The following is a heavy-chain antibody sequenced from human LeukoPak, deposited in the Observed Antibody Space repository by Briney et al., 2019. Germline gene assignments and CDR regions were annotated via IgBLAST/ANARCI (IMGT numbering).Heavy chain of an antibody. V-gene: IGHV3-9*03. CDR1: GFTFSSYS. Sequence: GGSLRLSCAASGFTFSSYSMNWVRQAPGKGLEWVSGISWNSGSIGYADSVKGRFTISRDNAKNSLYLQMNSLRAEDMALYYCAKESHYYGSGKDAFDIWGQGTMVTVSS. CDR3: AKESHYYGSGKDAFDI. D-gene: IGHD3-10*01. J-gene: IGHJ3*02. CDR2: ISWNSGSI.